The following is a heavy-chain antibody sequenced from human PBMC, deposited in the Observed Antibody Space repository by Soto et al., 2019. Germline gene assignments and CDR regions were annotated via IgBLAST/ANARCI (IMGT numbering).Heavy chain of an antibody. Sequence: QVQLQESGPGLVKPSQTLSLTCTVSGGSISRSGYFWSWIRQHPGKGLEWIGYIYDSGSTYYNPSLKSRVSLSVDTSKNQFSLTLTSVTAAGTAMYYCARSSRSYFDYWGQGTLVTVSS. CDR3: ARSSRSYFDY. J-gene: IGHJ4*02. CDR2: IYDSGST. V-gene: IGHV4-31*03. CDR1: GGSISRSGYF.